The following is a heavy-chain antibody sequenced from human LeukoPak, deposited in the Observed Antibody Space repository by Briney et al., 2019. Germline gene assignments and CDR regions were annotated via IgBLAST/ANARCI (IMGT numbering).Heavy chain of an antibody. CDR2: HSHSGSA. D-gene: IGHD1/OR15-1a*01. V-gene: IGHV4-39*07. J-gene: IGHJ4*02. CDR3: ARYQTGTMFAV. CDR1: GASINSDTYY. Sequence: PSETLSLTCTVSGASINSDTYYWGWIRQPPGKGLEWIGAHSHSGSAYYNPSLRSRITMSLDTSENQLSLKLYSVTAADTAIYYCARYQTGTMFAVWGQGTLVTISS.